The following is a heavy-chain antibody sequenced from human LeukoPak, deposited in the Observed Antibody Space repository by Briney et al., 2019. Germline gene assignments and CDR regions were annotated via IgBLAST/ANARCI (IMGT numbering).Heavy chain of an antibody. CDR1: GYTFTSYY. CDR2: INPSGGST. V-gene: IGHV1-46*01. D-gene: IGHD3-16*01. CDR3: ARGSPGHDPGGGLDY. J-gene: IGHJ4*02. Sequence: ASVKVSCKASGYTFTSYYMHWVRQAPGQGLEWMGIINPSGGSTNYAQKFQGRVTITADESTSTAYMELSSLRSEDTAVYYCARGSPGHDPGGGLDYWGQGTLVTVSS.